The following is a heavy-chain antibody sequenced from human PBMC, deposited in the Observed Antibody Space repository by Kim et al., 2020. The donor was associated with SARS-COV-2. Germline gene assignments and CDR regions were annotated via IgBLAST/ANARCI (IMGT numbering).Heavy chain of an antibody. CDR3: ARVAGYCSGGSGYQNCYYYGRDV. Sequence: GGSLRLSCAASGFTFSSYSMNWVRQAPGKGLEWVSYISSSSSTIYYADSVKGRFTISRDNAKNSLYLQMNSLRDEDTAVYYCARVAGYCSGGSGYQNCYYYGRDVGCRRTTSTVPS. J-gene: IGHJ6*04. CDR1: GFTFSSYS. V-gene: IGHV3-48*02. CDR2: ISSSSSTI. D-gene: IGHD2-15*01.